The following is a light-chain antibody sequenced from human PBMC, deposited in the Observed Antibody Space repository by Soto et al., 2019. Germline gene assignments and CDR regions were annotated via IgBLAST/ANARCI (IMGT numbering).Light chain of an antibody. CDR3: QQYNNWPPWT. CDR2: VAS. J-gene: IGKJ1*01. Sequence: IMMNQSPAPLSVSPRERATLSCKANQSVSSKLAWYQQKPGQAPRLLIYVASTRATGVPARFSGSGSGTEFTLTISSLQSEDFAVYYCQQYNNWPPWTFGQGTKVEMK. CDR1: QSVSSK. V-gene: IGKV3-15*01.